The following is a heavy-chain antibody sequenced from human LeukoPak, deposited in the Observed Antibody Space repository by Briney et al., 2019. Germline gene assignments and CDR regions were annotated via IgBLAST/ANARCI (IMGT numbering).Heavy chain of an antibody. V-gene: IGHV1-24*01. D-gene: IGHD3-22*01. CDR3: ATAGDNYYDSSGPVGY. Sequence: ASVKVSCKVSGYTLTELSMHWVRQAPGKGLEWMGGFDPEDGETIYAQKFQGRVTMIEDTSTDTAYMELSSLRSEDTAVYYCATAGDNYYDSSGPVGYWGQGTLVTVSS. CDR2: FDPEDGET. J-gene: IGHJ4*02. CDR1: GYTLTELS.